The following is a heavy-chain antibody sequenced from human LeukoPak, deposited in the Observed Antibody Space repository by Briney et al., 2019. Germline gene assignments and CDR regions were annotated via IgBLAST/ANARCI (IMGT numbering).Heavy chain of an antibody. CDR2: IYHSGST. Sequence: SETLSLTCAVYGGPFSGYYWGWIRQPPGKGLEWIGSIYHSGSTYYNPSLKSRVTISVDTSKNQFSLKLSSVTAADTAVYYCARVGIESWFDPWGQGTLVTVSS. CDR1: GGPFSGYY. V-gene: IGHV4-38-2*01. D-gene: IGHD1-14*01. J-gene: IGHJ5*02. CDR3: ARVGIESWFDP.